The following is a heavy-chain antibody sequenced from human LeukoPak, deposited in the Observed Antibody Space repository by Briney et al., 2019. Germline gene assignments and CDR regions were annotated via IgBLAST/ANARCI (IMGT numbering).Heavy chain of an antibody. CDR2: INHSGST. Sequence: SETLSLTCAVYGGSFSGYYWSWIRQPPGKGLELIGEINHSGSTNYNPSLKSRVTISVDTSKNQFSLKLSSVTAADTAVYYCARRHYDFWSKWFDPWGQGTLVTVSS. J-gene: IGHJ5*02. V-gene: IGHV4-34*01. CDR1: GGSFSGYY. D-gene: IGHD3-3*01. CDR3: ARRHYDFWSKWFDP.